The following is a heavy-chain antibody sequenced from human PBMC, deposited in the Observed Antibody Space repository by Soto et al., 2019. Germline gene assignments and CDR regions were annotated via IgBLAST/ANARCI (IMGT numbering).Heavy chain of an antibody. CDR2: INHSGST. CDR1: GGSFSGYY. J-gene: IGHJ4*02. V-gene: IGHV4-34*01. CDR3: ARGSGELLSLIDY. D-gene: IGHD1-26*01. Sequence: SETLSLTCAVYGGSFSGYYWSWIRQPPGKGLEWIGEINHSGSTNYNPSLKSRVTISVDTSKNQFSLKLSSVTAADTAVYYCARGSGELLSLIDYCGQGTLVTVSS.